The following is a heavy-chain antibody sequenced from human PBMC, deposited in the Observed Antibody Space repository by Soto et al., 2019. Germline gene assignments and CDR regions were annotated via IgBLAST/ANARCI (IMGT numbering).Heavy chain of an antibody. CDR1: GFSFSTYW. Sequence: HPGGSLRLSCAASGFSFSTYWMSWVRQAPGKRPEWVANIKEDGSAKKYVDSVKGRFTISRDNPKNSLLLQMNSLRAEDTAVYYCSREPAHHVKGAFDLWGQGTMVTVSS. V-gene: IGHV3-7*01. CDR2: IKEDGSAK. J-gene: IGHJ3*01. CDR3: SREPAHHVKGAFDL. D-gene: IGHD3-10*02.